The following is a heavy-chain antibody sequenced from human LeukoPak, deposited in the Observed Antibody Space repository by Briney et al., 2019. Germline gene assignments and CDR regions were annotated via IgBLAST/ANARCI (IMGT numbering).Heavy chain of an antibody. Sequence: ASVKVSCKASGYTFTGYYTHWVRQAPGQGLEWMGRINPNSGGTNYAQKFQGRVTMTRDTSISTAYMELSRLRSDDTAVYYCARDRDFYSSSPTDWGQGTLVTVSS. CDR2: INPNSGGT. V-gene: IGHV1-2*06. J-gene: IGHJ4*02. CDR3: ARDRDFYSSSPTD. D-gene: IGHD6-6*01. CDR1: GYTFTGYY.